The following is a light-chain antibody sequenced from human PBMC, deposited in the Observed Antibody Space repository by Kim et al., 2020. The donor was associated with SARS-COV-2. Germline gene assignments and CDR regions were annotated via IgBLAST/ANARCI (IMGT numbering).Light chain of an antibody. CDR3: NSRDSNDNVV. V-gene: IGLV3-19*01. CDR2: GKN. CDR1: SLRSYY. Sequence: VALVPTVRITCQGDSLRSYYATWYQQKPGQAPILVIYGKNNRPSGIPDRFSGSSSGNTASLTITGAQAEDEADYYCNSRDSNDNVVFGGGTSLTVL. J-gene: IGLJ2*01.